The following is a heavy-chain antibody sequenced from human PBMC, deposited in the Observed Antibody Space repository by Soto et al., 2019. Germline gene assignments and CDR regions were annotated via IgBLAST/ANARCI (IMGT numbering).Heavy chain of an antibody. CDR3: ASPKIAFYNWFDP. V-gene: IGHV4-39*01. Sequence: SETLSLTCTVSGGSISSSSYYWGWIRQPPGKGMEWIGSIYYSGSTYYNPSLKSRVTISVDSSKNQFSLKLSSVTAADTAVYYCASPKIAFYNWFDPWGQGTLVTVSS. D-gene: IGHD3-3*02. J-gene: IGHJ5*02. CDR2: IYYSGST. CDR1: GGSISSSSYY.